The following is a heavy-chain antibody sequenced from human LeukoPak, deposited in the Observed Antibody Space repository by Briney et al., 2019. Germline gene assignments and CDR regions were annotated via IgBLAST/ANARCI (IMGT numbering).Heavy chain of an antibody. CDR3: ARGYSSSWYPNWFDP. CDR2: IYHSGRT. V-gene: IGHV4-38-2*02. Sequence: SVTLSLTCTVSGYSISSGYYWGWIRQPPGKGLEWIGGIYHSGRTFYNPSLKSRVTISVDTSKNQFSLKLSSVTAADTAVYYCARGYSSSWYPNWFDPWGQGTLVTVSS. D-gene: IGHD6-13*01. CDR1: GYSISSGYY. J-gene: IGHJ5*02.